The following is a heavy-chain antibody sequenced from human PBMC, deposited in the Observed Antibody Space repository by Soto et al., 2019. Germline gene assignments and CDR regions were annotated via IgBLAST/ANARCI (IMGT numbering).Heavy chain of an antibody. CDR1: GFTFISYA. D-gene: IGHD3-22*01. CDR2: ISSNGGST. Sequence: PGGSLRLSCAASGFTFISYAMHWVRQAPGKGLEYVSAISSNGGSTYYADSVKGRFTISRDNSKNTLYLQMGSLRAEDMAVYYCARETPPYYDTPGAFDTWGQGTMVTVSS. CDR3: ARETPPYYDTPGAFDT. V-gene: IGHV3-64*02. J-gene: IGHJ3*02.